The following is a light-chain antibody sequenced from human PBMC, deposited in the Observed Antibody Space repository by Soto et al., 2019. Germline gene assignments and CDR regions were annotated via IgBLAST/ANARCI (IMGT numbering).Light chain of an antibody. V-gene: IGLV2-14*01. Sequence: QSALTQPASVSGSPGQSITFSCTGTISGVGAYNYVSWYQQHPGKAPKLIIYEVSNRPSGVSWRFSGSKSGNTASLTISGLQSDDEADYYCSSHTTSNTRVFGTGTKVTVL. CDR2: EVS. CDR3: SSHTTSNTRV. J-gene: IGLJ1*01. CDR1: ISGVGAYNY.